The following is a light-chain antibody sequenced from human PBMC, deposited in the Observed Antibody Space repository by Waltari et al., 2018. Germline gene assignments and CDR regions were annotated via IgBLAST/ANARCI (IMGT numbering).Light chain of an antibody. CDR1: QTITNW. Sequence: DIQMTQSPSTLSASVGDRVTITCRASQTITNWLAWYQQKPGKDPKLLIYQASTLESVVPSSFSGSGSGTEFTLTVSSLQPDDFATYYCQQYKSYPYTVGQGTKLEIK. V-gene: IGKV1-5*03. J-gene: IGKJ2*01. CDR2: QAS. CDR3: QQYKSYPYT.